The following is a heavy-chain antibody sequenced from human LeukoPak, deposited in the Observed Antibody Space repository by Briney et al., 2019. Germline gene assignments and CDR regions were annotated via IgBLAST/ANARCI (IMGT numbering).Heavy chain of an antibody. CDR2: ISGSGGST. J-gene: IGHJ4*02. CDR1: GITFSSYT. Sequence: PGGSLRLSCAVSGITFSSYTMSWVRQAPGKGLEWVSAISGSGGSTYYADSVKGRFTISRDNSKNTLYLQMNSLRAEDTAVYYCAKANDFWSGYSFDYWGQGTLVTVSS. CDR3: AKANDFWSGYSFDY. D-gene: IGHD3-3*01. V-gene: IGHV3-23*01.